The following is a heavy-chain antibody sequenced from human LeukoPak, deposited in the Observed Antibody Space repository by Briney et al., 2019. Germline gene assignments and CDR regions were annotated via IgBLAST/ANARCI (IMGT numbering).Heavy chain of an antibody. Sequence: SETLSLTCAVYGGSFSGYYWSWIRQPPGKGLEWIGEINHSGSTNYNPSLKSRVTISVDKSKNQFSLKLSSVTAAGTAVYYCARVASHYYDSSGLDYWGQGTLVTVSS. V-gene: IGHV4-34*01. CDR3: ARVASHYYDSSGLDY. J-gene: IGHJ4*02. D-gene: IGHD3-22*01. CDR1: GGSFSGYY. CDR2: INHSGST.